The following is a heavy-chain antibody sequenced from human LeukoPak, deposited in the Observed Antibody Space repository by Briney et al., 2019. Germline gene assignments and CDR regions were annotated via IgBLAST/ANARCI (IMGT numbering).Heavy chain of an antibody. J-gene: IGHJ5*02. Sequence: GASVKVSCKASGYTFTGYYMHWVRQAPGQGLEWMGRINPNSGGTNYAQKFQGRVTMTRNTSISTAYMELSSLRSEDTAVYYCARAGAAAGTGLFGNWLDPWGQGTLVTVSS. CDR2: INPNSGGT. V-gene: IGHV1-2*06. CDR3: ARAGAAAGTGLFGNWLDP. D-gene: IGHD6-13*01. CDR1: GYTFTGYY.